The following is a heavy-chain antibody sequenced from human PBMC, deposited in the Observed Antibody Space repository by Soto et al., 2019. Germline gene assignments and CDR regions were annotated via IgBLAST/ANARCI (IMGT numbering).Heavy chain of an antibody. D-gene: IGHD1-1*01. CDR3: ARGAWDDVSGHYYMEG. CDR1: GDSVSSNSAG. V-gene: IGHV6-1*01. Sequence: SQTLSLTCDISGDSVSSNSAGWNWIRQTPSRGLEWLGRTYYRSKWYNNYAVSVKSRVSVNPDTAKNQFSLQLNSVTPEDTAVYYCARGAWDDVSGHYYMEGWGKGTTVTV. J-gene: IGHJ6*03. CDR2: TYYRSKWYN.